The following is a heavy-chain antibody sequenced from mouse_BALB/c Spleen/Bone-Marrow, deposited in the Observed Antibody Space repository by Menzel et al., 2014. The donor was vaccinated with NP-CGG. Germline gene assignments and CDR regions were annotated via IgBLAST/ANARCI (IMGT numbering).Heavy chain of an antibody. J-gene: IGHJ3*01. V-gene: IGHV14-3*02. CDR1: GLNIKDTY. D-gene: IGHD2-14*01. CDR2: IDPANGNT. Sequence: EVQLQESGAELVKPGASVKLSCTASGLNIKDTYMHWVKQRPEQGLEWIGRIDPANGNTKYDPKFQGKATITADTSSNTAYLQLSSLTSEDTAVYYCAAYYRYLAWFAYWGQGTLVTVSA. CDR3: AAYYRYLAWFAY.